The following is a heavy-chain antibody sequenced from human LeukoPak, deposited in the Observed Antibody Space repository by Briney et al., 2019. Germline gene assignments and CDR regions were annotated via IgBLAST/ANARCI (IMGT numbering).Heavy chain of an antibody. D-gene: IGHD1-14*01. Sequence: GGSLRLSCAASGFTFSSYWMSWVRQAPGKGLEWVANIKQDGSEKYYVDSVKGRFTISRDNAKNSLYLQMNSLRAEDTAVYYCARDPGDKGIWPEYFQHWGQGTLVTVSS. CDR1: GFTFSSYW. CDR3: ARDPGDKGIWPEYFQH. CDR2: IKQDGSEK. J-gene: IGHJ1*01. V-gene: IGHV3-7*01.